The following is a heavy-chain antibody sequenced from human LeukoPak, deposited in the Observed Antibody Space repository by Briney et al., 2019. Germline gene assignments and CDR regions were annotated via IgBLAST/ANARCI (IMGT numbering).Heavy chain of an antibody. CDR1: GFTFDDYA. D-gene: IGHD2-21*02. J-gene: IGHJ4*02. CDR3: AKGGGDSRYYYFDY. Sequence: PGGSLRLSCAASGFTFDDYAMHWVRQAPGKGLEWVSGISWNSGSIGYADSVKGRFTISRDNAKNSLSLQMNSLRAEDMALYYCAKGGGDSRYYYFDYWGQGTLVTVSS. CDR2: ISWNSGSI. V-gene: IGHV3-9*03.